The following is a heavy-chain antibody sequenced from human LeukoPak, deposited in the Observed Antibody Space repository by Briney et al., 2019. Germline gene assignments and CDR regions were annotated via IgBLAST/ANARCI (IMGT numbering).Heavy chain of an antibody. D-gene: IGHD6-19*01. CDR2: ISYDGSNK. Sequence: GRSLRLSCAASGFTFSSYAIHWVRQAPGKGLEWVAVISYDGSNKYYADPVKGRFTISRDDSKNTLYLQMNSLRAEDTAVYYCARTKTGYSSGWSGDLDYWGQGTLVTVSS. J-gene: IGHJ4*02. V-gene: IGHV3-30*04. CDR3: ARTKTGYSSGWSGDLDY. CDR1: GFTFSSYA.